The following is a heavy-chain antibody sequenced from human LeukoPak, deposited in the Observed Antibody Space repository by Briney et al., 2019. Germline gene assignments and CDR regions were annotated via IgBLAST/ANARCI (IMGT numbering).Heavy chain of an antibody. CDR3: ARESYGHTSDY. V-gene: IGHV4-34*01. D-gene: IGHD5-18*01. J-gene: IGHJ4*02. Sequence: SETLSLTCAVYGGSFSGYYWSWIRQPPGKGLEWIGEINHSGSTNYNPSLKSRVTISVDTSKNQFSLKLSSVTAADTTVYYCARESYGHTSDYWGQETLVTVSS. CDR2: INHSGST. CDR1: GGSFSGYY.